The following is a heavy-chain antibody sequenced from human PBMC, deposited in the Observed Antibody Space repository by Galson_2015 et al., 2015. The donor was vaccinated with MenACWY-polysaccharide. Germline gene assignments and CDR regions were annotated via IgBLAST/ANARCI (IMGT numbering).Heavy chain of an antibody. CDR3: TTDVSSGYYYVGWVDY. D-gene: IGHD3-22*01. V-gene: IGHV3-15*01. CDR1: CFPFRPAF. CDR2: IKSKTDGGTT. Sequence: SLLLSCAASCFPFRPAFLLWFLPSPGKGLEWVGRIKSKTDGGTTDYAAPVKGRFTISRDDSKNTLYLQMNSLKTEDTAVYYCTTDVSSGYYYVGWVDYWGQGTLVTVSS. J-gene: IGHJ4*02.